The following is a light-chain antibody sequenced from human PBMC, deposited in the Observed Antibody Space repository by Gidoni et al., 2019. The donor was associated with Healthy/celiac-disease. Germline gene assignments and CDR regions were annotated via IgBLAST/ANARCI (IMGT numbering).Light chain of an antibody. CDR3: QQYGSSPWT. V-gene: IGKV3-20*01. CDR1: QRVSSSY. J-gene: IGKJ1*01. Sequence: EIVLTQSPGTLSLSPGERATLSCRASQRVSSSYLAWYQQKPGQAPRILSYGASSRATGIPDRFSGSGSGTDFTLTISRLETEDFAVYYCQQYGSSPWTFGQGTKVEIK. CDR2: GAS.